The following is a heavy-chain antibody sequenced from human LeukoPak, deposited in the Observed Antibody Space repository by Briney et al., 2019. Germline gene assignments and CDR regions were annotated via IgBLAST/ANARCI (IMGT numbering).Heavy chain of an antibody. D-gene: IGHD3-3*01. V-gene: IGHV1-69*13. Sequence: ASVKVSCEASGGTFSSYAISWVRQAPGQGLEWMGGIIPIFGTANYAQKFQGRVTITADESTSTAYMELSSLRSEDTAVYYCARGRFLEWSYYFDYWGQGTLVTVSS. CDR1: GGTFSSYA. CDR2: IIPIFGTA. CDR3: ARGRFLEWSYYFDY. J-gene: IGHJ4*02.